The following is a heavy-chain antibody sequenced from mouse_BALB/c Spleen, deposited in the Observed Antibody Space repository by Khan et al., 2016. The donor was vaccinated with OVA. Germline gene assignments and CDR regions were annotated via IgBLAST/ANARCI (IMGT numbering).Heavy chain of an antibody. CDR2: IWAGGST. V-gene: IGHV2-9*02. J-gene: IGHJ2*01. D-gene: IGHD2-10*02. CDR3: ARLESM. Sequence: QVQLKESGPGLVAPSQSLSITCTASGLSLTSTCVHWLRQSPGQGLEWLGVIWAGGSTNYNSALISRLTISKDNSKSQVFLKMNSLQTDDTAVYYCARLESMWGQGTTLTVSS. CDR1: GLSLTSTC.